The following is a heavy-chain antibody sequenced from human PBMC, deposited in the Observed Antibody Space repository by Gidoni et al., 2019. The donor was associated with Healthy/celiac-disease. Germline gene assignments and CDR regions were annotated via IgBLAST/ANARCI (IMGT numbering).Heavy chain of an antibody. CDR2: TSGSGGST. V-gene: IGHV3-23*01. CDR3: AKLGFPHTLGKDAFDI. J-gene: IGHJ3*02. Sequence: EVQLLESGAGLVEPGGSLSLCCAASGFTFRHDAMRWVRQAPGKGLEWVSATSGSGGSTYYAASVTGRFTISRDNFKNTLYLQMNSLRAEDTAVYYCAKLGFPHTLGKDAFDIWGHGTMVTVSS. D-gene: IGHD7-27*01. CDR1: GFTFRHDA.